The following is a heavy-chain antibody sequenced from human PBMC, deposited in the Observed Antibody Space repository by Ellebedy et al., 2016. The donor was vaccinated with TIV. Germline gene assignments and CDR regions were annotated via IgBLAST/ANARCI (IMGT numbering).Heavy chain of an antibody. J-gene: IGHJ2*01. CDR3: ARDPYYGSGYFDL. V-gene: IGHV3-23*01. CDR1: GFTFKTYS. CDR2: ISGRGINT. D-gene: IGHD3-10*01. Sequence: GESLKISXEASGFTFKTYSMAWVRQGPGKGLEWVSGISGRGINTEYEDSVKGRFTISRDNSKNTLYLQMNSLRADDTAVYYCARDPYYGSGYFDLWGRGSLVTVSS.